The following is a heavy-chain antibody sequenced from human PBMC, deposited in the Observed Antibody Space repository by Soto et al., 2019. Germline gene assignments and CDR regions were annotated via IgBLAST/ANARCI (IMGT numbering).Heavy chain of an antibody. CDR3: ARVSGYDSQYYFDY. D-gene: IGHD5-12*01. J-gene: IGHJ4*02. CDR2: ISAYNGNT. CDR1: GYTFTSYG. Sequence: ASVKVSCKASGYTFTSYGISWVRQAPGQGLEWMGWISAYNGNTNYAQKLQGRVTMTTDTSTSTAYMELRSLRSDDTAVYYCARVSGYDSQYYFDYWGQGTRVTVSS. V-gene: IGHV1-18*01.